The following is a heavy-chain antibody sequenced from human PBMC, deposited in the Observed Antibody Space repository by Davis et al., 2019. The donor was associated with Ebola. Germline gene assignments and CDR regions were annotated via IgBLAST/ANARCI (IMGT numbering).Heavy chain of an antibody. CDR1: GFTFSSYA. CDR2: ISYDGNNK. V-gene: IGHV3-30-3*01. CDR3: ATDRNWDFDY. J-gene: IGHJ4*02. Sequence: GESLKISCAASGFTFSSYAMHWVRQAPGKGLEWVAVISYDGNNKYYADSVKGRFTISRDNAKNSLYLQMNSLRDEDTAVYYCATDRNWDFDYWGQGTLVTVSS. D-gene: IGHD7-27*01.